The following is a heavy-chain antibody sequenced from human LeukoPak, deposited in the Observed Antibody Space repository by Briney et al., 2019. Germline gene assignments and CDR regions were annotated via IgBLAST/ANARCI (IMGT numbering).Heavy chain of an antibody. CDR2: INPNSGGT. V-gene: IGHV1-2*02. CDR3: ARDRSILSNAFDI. CDR1: GYTFTGYY. D-gene: IGHD3-3*01. J-gene: IGHJ3*02. Sequence: GASVKVSCKASGYTFTGYYMRWVRQAPGQGLEWMGWINPNSGGTNYAQKFQGRVTMTRDTSISTAYMELSRLRSDDTAVYYCARDRSILSNAFDIWGQGTMVTVSS.